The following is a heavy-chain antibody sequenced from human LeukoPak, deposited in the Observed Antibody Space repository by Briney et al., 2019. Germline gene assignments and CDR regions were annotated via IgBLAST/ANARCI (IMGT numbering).Heavy chain of an antibody. Sequence: GGSLRLSCAASGFTFSSYSMNWVRQAPGKGLEWVSSISSSSSYIYYADSVKGRFTISRDNAKNSLYLQMNSLRAEDTAVYYCARDLRAMVQGVIHYWGQGTLVTVSS. D-gene: IGHD3-10*01. CDR2: ISSSSSYI. CDR1: GFTFSSYS. CDR3: ARDLRAMVQGVIHY. J-gene: IGHJ4*02. V-gene: IGHV3-21*01.